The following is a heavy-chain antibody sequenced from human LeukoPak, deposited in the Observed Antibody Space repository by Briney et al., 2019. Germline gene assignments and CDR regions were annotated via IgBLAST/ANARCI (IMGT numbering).Heavy chain of an antibody. Sequence: GRSLRLSCAASGFTFSSYAMHWVRQAPGKGLEWVSAISGSGGSTYYADSVKGRFTISRDNSKNTLYLQMNSLKTEDTAVYYCTTGNSIEVKDAFDIWGQGTMVTVSS. D-gene: IGHD4-23*01. J-gene: IGHJ3*02. V-gene: IGHV3-23*01. CDR1: GFTFSSYA. CDR2: ISGSGGST. CDR3: TTGNSIEVKDAFDI.